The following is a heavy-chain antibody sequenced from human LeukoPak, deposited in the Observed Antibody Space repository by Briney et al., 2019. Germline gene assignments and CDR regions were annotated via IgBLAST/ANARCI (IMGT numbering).Heavy chain of an antibody. Sequence: PSETLSLTCTVSGGSISRYYWSWIRQPAGKGLEWIGRIYTSGSTNYNPSLKSRVTMSVDTSKNQLSLKLSSVTAADTAVYYCARVGVAAGFDYWGQGTLVTVSS. CDR2: IYTSGST. D-gene: IGHD6-13*01. CDR3: ARVGVAAGFDY. V-gene: IGHV4-4*07. J-gene: IGHJ4*02. CDR1: GGSISRYY.